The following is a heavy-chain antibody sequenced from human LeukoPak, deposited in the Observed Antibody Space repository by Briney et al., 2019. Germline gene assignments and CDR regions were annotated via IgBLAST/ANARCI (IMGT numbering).Heavy chain of an antibody. J-gene: IGHJ3*02. V-gene: IGHV3-9*03. CDR2: ISWNSGNI. Sequence: GGSLRLSCAASGFTFDDYAMHWVRQDPGKGLEWVSGISWNSGNIGYADSVKGRFTISRDNAKNSLYLQMNSLRAEDMALYYCAKDRDIIADPYSNAFDIWGQGKMVTVPS. CDR3: AKDRDIIADPYSNAFDI. CDR1: GFTFDDYA. D-gene: IGHD2-21*01.